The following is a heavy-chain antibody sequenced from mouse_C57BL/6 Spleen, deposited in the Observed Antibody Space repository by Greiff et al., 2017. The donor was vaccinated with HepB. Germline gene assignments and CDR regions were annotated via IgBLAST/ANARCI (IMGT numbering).Heavy chain of an antibody. J-gene: IGHJ1*03. V-gene: IGHV1-15*01. CDR1: GYTFTDYE. D-gene: IGHD1-1*01. CDR3: TSITTVVAPRGYFDV. CDR2: IDPETGGT. Sequence: VQLQQSGAELVRPGASVTLSCKASGYTFTDYEMHWVKQTPVHGLEWIGAIDPETGGTASNQKFKGKAILTADKSSSTAYMELRSLTSEDSAVYYCTSITTVVAPRGYFDVWGTGTTVTVSS.